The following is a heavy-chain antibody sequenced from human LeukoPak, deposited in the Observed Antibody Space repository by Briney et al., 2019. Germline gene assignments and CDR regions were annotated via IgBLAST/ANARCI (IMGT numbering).Heavy chain of an antibody. Sequence: GGSLRLSCAASGFTFTNYWMTWVRQAPGKGLEWVANIKQDGSEKYYVDSVKGRFTISRDNAKNSLYLQMNSLRAEDTAVYYCARDALYYDFWSGYSPYFDYWGQGTLVTVSS. CDR2: IKQDGSEK. CDR3: ARDALYYDFWSGYSPYFDY. CDR1: GFTFTNYW. J-gene: IGHJ4*02. D-gene: IGHD3-3*01. V-gene: IGHV3-7*01.